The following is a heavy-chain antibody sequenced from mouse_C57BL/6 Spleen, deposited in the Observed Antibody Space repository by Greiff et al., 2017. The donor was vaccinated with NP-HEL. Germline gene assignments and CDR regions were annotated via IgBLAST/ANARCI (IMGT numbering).Heavy chain of an antibody. V-gene: IGHV1-54*01. D-gene: IGHD2-4*01. J-gene: IGHJ1*03. Sequence: VQLQQSGAELVRPGTSVKVSCKASGYAFTNYLIEWVKQRPGQGLEWIGVINPGSGGTNYNEKFKGKATLTADKSSSTAYMQLSSLTSEDSAVYFCARDYDYDSYWYFDVWGTGTTVTVSS. CDR1: GYAFTNYL. CDR3: ARDYDYDSYWYFDV. CDR2: INPGSGGT.